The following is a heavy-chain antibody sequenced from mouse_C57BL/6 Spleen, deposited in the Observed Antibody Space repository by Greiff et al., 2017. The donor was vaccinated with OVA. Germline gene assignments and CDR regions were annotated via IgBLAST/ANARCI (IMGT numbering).Heavy chain of an antibody. CDR3: AREGVGEKRTWFAY. CDR2: IYPRSGNT. Sequence: QVQLKESGAELARPGASVKLSCKASGYTFTSYGISWVKQRTGQGLEWIGEIYPRSGNTYYNEKFKGKATLTADKSSSTAYMELRSLISEYSAVYFCAREGVGEKRTWFAYWGQGTLITVSA. J-gene: IGHJ3*01. CDR1: GYTFTSYG. V-gene: IGHV1-81*01.